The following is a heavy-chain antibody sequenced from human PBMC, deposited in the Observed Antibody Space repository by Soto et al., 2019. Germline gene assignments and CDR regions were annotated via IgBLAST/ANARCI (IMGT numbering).Heavy chain of an antibody. D-gene: IGHD2-15*01. CDR3: ARWQVVAAQH. CDR1: GGSIISGGYS. J-gene: IGHJ4*02. V-gene: IGHV4-30-2*01. Sequence: PSETLSLTCAVSGGSIISGGYSWSWIRQPPGKGLEWIGYIYHSGSTYYNPSLKSRVTISVGRSKNQFSLKLSSVTAADTAVYYCARWQVVAAQHWGQGTLVTVSS. CDR2: IYHSGST.